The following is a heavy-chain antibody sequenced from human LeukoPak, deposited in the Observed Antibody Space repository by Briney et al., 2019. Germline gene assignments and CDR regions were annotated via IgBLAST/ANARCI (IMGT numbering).Heavy chain of an antibody. CDR1: GGTFSSYA. CDR3: ARAWYCSGGSCYSDY. J-gene: IGHJ4*02. V-gene: IGHV1-18*01. CDR2: ISAYNGNT. Sequence: ASVKVSCKASGGTFSSYAISWVRQAPGQGLEWTGWISAYNGNTNYAQNLQGRVSMTTDTSTSTAYMELRSLRSDDTAVYYCARAWYCSGGSCYSDYWGQGTLVTVSS. D-gene: IGHD2-15*01.